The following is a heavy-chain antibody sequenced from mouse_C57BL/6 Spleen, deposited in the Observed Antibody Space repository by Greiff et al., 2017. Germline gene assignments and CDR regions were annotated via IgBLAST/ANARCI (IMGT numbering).Heavy chain of an antibody. CDR1: GYTFSDYN. Sequence: EVQLVESGPELVKPGASVKIPCKASGYTFSDYNMDWVKQSHGKSLEWIRDINPNNGGTIYNQKFKGKATLTVDKSSSTAYMELRSLTSEDTAVYNCARTHYYGSSWFAYWGQGTLVTVSA. J-gene: IGHJ3*01. V-gene: IGHV1-18*01. CDR3: ARTHYYGSSWFAY. D-gene: IGHD1-1*01. CDR2: INPNNGGT.